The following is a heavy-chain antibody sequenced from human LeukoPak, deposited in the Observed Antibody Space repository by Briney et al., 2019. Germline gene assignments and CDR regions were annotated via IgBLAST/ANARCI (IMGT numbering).Heavy chain of an antibody. D-gene: IGHD6-13*01. Sequence: SETLSLTCAVYGGSFSGYYWSWIRQPPGKGLEWIGEINHSGSTNYNPSLKSRVTISVDTSKNQFSLKLSSVTAADTAVYYCARERVRGRSSRIDYWGQEPWSPSPQ. CDR1: GGSFSGYY. J-gene: IGHJ4*01. V-gene: IGHV4-34*01. CDR3: ARERVRGRSSRIDY. CDR2: INHSGST.